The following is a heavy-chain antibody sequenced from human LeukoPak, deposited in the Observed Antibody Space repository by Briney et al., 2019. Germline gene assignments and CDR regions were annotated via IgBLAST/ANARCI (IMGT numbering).Heavy chain of an antibody. CDR3: ASTRGMTTVTYFYFDY. J-gene: IGHJ4*02. CDR2: INPNSGGT. CDR1: GYTFTGYY. Sequence: ASVKVSCKASGYTFTGYYMHWVRQAPGQGLEWMGRINPNSGGTNYAQKFQGRVTMTRDTSISTAYMELSSLRSEDTAVYYCASTRGMTTVTYFYFDYWGQGTLVTVSS. D-gene: IGHD4-17*01. V-gene: IGHV1-2*06.